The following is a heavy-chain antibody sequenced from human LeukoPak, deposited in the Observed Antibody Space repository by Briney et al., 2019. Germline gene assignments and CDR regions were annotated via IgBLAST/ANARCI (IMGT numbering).Heavy chain of an antibody. Sequence: ASVKVSCKASGYTFTSYGISWVRQAPGQGLEWMGWISAYNGNTNYAQKLQGRVTMTTDTSTSTAYMEPRSLRSDDTAVYYCARLSNYYGSGSYFSFFDYWGQGTLVTVSS. V-gene: IGHV1-18*01. CDR1: GYTFTSYG. CDR3: ARLSNYYGSGSYFSFFDY. CDR2: ISAYNGNT. J-gene: IGHJ4*02. D-gene: IGHD3-10*01.